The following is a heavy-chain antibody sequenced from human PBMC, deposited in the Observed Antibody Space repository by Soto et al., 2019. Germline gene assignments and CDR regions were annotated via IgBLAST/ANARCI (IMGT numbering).Heavy chain of an antibody. CDR2: VYYSGST. D-gene: IGHD6-13*01. V-gene: IGHV4-59*08. CDR3: AAALSGTGAFDF. CDR1: GGSISSYY. Sequence: SETLSLTCTVSGGSISSYYWSWIRQPPGKGLEWIGFVYYSGSTSYYPSLKSRVTISIDTSKNQFSLKLSSVTAADTAVYYCAAALSGTGAFDFWGQGTMVTVSS. J-gene: IGHJ3*01.